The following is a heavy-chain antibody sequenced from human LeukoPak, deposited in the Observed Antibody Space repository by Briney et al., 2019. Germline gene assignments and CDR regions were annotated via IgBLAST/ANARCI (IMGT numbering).Heavy chain of an antibody. J-gene: IGHJ4*02. CDR2: IQQDGSEK. V-gene: IGHV3-7*02. Sequence: PGGSLRLSCAASGFTFSDYWMSWVRQALGKGLEWVANIQQDGSEKYYVDSAKGRFTISRDNAKNSLYLQMNSLRAEDTAVYYCARAGGSGGVWGQGTLVTVSS. CDR3: ARAGGSGGV. CDR1: GFTFSDYW. D-gene: IGHD6-19*01.